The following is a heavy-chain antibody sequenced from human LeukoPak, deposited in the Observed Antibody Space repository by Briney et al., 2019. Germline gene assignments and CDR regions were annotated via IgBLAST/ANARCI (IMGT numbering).Heavy chain of an antibody. V-gene: IGHV3-7*01. CDR2: IKQDGSGI. CDR1: GFTFSNAW. Sequence: PGGSLRLSCAASGFTFSNAWMSWVRQAPGKGLEWVANIKQDGSGISYVDSVQGRFTISRDNAKTSLYLQMNSLRAEDTAVYYCARWQYSSSWYFDFWGQGTLVIVSS. J-gene: IGHJ4*02. D-gene: IGHD6-13*01. CDR3: ARWQYSSSWYFDF.